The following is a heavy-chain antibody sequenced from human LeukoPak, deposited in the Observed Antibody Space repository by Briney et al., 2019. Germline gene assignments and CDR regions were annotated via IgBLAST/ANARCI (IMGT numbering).Heavy chain of an antibody. CDR2: IYYSGST. J-gene: IGHJ4*02. CDR1: GGSISSYY. D-gene: IGHD1-26*01. Sequence: SETLSLTCTVSGGSISSYYWSWIRQPPGKGLEWIGYIYYSGSTNYNPSLKSRVTISVDTSKNQFSLKLSSVTAADTAVYYCARLISAYYADYWGQGALVTVSS. CDR3: ARLISAYYADY. V-gene: IGHV4-59*12.